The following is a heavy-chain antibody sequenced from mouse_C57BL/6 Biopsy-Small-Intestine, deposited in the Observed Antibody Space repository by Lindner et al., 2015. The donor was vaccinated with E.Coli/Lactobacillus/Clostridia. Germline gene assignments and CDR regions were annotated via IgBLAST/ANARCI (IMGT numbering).Heavy chain of an antibody. J-gene: IGHJ3*01. D-gene: IGHD2-14*01. CDR1: GYTFTNYY. V-gene: IGHV1-84*02. CDR2: INPNSGGT. CDR3: ALSIGGIDAFDV. Sequence: SVKVSCKASGYTFTNYYIYWVRQTPGQGLEWMGWINPNSGGTKYSEKFQGRVTMTRDTSITTVYMELSRLRSDDTATYFCALSIGGIDAFDVWGQGTMVTVSS.